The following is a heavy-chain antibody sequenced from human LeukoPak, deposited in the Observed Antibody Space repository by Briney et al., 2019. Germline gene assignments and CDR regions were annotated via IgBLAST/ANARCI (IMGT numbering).Heavy chain of an antibody. Sequence: GGSLRLSCVASGFTFSSYAMSWVRQAPGKGLEWVSSISSSSSYIYYADSVKGRFTISRDNAKNSLYLQMNSLRAEDTAVYYCARDDGDSLPDYWGQGTLVTVSS. CDR2: ISSSSSYI. V-gene: IGHV3-21*01. CDR1: GFTFSSYA. D-gene: IGHD7-27*01. CDR3: ARDDGDSLPDY. J-gene: IGHJ4*02.